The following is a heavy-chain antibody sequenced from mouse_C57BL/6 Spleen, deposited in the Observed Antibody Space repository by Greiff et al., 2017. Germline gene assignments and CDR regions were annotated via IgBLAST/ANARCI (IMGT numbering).Heavy chain of an antibody. CDR3: ARRGREGYFDV. Sequence: QVTLKESGPGILQSSQTLSLTCSFSGFSLSTSGMGVSWIRQPSGKGLEWLAHIYWDDDKRYNPSLKSRLTISKDTSRNQVFLKITSVDTADTATYYCARRGREGYFDVWGTGTTVTVSS. J-gene: IGHJ1*03. CDR1: GFSLSTSGMG. CDR2: IYWDDDK. D-gene: IGHD3-3*01. V-gene: IGHV8-12*01.